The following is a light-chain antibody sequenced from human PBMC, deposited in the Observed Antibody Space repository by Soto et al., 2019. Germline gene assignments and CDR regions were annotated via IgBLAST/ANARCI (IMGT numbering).Light chain of an antibody. CDR1: SSDVGGYNY. CDR2: DVS. J-gene: IGLJ2*01. Sequence: QSALTQPRSVSGSPGPSVTISCTGTSSDVGGYNYVSWYQQHPGKAPKLMIYDVSKRPSGVSDRFSGSKSGNTASLTIAGLQAEDEADDYCSSYAGSTNVVVGGGTKVTVL. V-gene: IGLV2-11*01. CDR3: SSYAGSTNVV.